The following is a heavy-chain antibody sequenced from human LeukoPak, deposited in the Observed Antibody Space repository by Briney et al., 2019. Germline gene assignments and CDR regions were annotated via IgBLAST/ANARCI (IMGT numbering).Heavy chain of an antibody. J-gene: IGHJ4*02. CDR3: ARGGSYYDSSGYPFDY. Sequence: GGSLRLSCAASGFTFSSYSMNWVRQAPGKGLEWVSSISSSSSYIYYADSVKGRFTISRDNAKNSLYLQMNSLRAEDTAVYYCARGGSYYDSSGYPFDYWDQGTLVTVSS. CDR2: ISSSSSYI. D-gene: IGHD3-22*01. CDR1: GFTFSSYS. V-gene: IGHV3-21*01.